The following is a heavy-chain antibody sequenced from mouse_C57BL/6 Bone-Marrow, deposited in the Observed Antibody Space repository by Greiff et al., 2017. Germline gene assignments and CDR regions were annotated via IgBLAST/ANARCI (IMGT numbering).Heavy chain of an antibody. CDR1: GYSFTGYY. CDR3: ARFYYGYGGYFDV. V-gene: IGHV1-43*01. J-gene: IGHJ1*03. D-gene: IGHD2-2*01. Sequence: EVKLVESGPELVKPGASVKISCKASGYSFTGYYMHWVKQSSEKSLEWIGEINPSTGGTSYNQKFKGKATLTVDKSSSTAYMQLKSLTSEDSAVYYCARFYYGYGGYFDVWGTGTTVTVSS. CDR2: INPSTGGT.